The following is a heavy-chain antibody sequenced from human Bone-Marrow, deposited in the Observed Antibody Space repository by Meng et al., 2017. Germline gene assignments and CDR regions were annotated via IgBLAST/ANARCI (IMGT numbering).Heavy chain of an antibody. Sequence: SETLSLTCTVSGGSISSGGYYWSWIRQHPGKGLEWIGYIYYSGSTYYNPSLKSRVTISIDTSKNQFSLKLSSVTAADTAMYYCARHYGSGSYPLDYWGQGTLVTVSS. CDR3: ARHYGSGSYPLDY. CDR2: IYYSGST. J-gene: IGHJ4*02. CDR1: GGSISSGGYY. D-gene: IGHD3-10*01. V-gene: IGHV4-31*03.